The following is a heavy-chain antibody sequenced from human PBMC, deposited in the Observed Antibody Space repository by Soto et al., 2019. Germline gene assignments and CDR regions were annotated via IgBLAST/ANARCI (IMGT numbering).Heavy chain of an antibody. J-gene: IGHJ6*02. CDR2: MNPNSGNT. CDR1: GYTFTSYD. Sequence: GASVKVSCKASGYTFTSYDINWVRQATGQGLEWMGWMNPNSGNTGYAQKFQGRVTITADTSTTTAYMDLSGLRSEDTAVYYCAKAPNPGSATPSYYGTDVWRQGTTVTVSS. CDR3: AKAPNPGSATPSYYGTDV. V-gene: IGHV1-8*01. D-gene: IGHD2-15*01.